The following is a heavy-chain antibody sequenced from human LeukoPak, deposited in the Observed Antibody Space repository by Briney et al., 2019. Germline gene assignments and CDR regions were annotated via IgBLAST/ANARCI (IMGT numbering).Heavy chain of an antibody. CDR2: IYYSGST. V-gene: IGHV4-59*01. CDR3: AREGVAVADPNWFDP. CDR1: GGSISSYY. J-gene: IGHJ5*02. Sequence: SETLSLTRTVSGGSISSYYWSWIRQPPGKGLEWIGYIYYSGSTNYNPSLKSRVTISVDTSKNQFSLKLSSVTAADTAVYYCAREGVAVADPNWFDPWGQGTLVTVSS. D-gene: IGHD6-19*01.